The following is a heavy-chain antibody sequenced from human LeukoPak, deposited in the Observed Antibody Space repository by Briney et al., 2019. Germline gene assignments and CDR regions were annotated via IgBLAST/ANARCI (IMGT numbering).Heavy chain of an antibody. J-gene: IGHJ4*02. D-gene: IGHD3-22*01. Sequence: PGGPLRLSCAASGYTFSSYAMGWVLQAPGKGLEWVSAISGSGGSTYYADSVKGRFTISRDNSKNTLYLQMNSLRAEDTAVYYCAKEGYYYDSSGYAAYFDYWGQGTLVTVSS. CDR2: ISGSGGST. V-gene: IGHV3-23*01. CDR3: AKEGYYYDSSGYAAYFDY. CDR1: GYTFSSYA.